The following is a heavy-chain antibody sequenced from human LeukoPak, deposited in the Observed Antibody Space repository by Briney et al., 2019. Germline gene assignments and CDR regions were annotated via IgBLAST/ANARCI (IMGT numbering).Heavy chain of an antibody. CDR2: IGNSRSK. J-gene: IGHJ4*02. CDR1: GLYFFDHP. CDR3: AKEIRRGDSPPDS. V-gene: IGHV3-9*01. Sequence: GGSLTLSCSTPGLYFFDHPIHWVRLAPGRGPEWVSGIGNSRSKGYADSVRGRFTISRDNAGNFVYLEMKNLRPEDTALYYCAKEIRRGDSPPDSWGQGTLVTVSS.